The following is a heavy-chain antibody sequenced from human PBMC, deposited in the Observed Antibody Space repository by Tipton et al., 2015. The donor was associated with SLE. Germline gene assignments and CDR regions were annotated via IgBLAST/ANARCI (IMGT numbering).Heavy chain of an antibody. V-gene: IGHV4-59*12. Sequence: TLSLTCTVSNGSINLYYWSWIRQSPGKGLEYIGHVYYLGATNYSPSLKSRLTISMDKSKNQFSLKLRSVTAADTAVYYCGRDRPSDWNLDAIDVWGQGSMVIVSS. D-gene: IGHD1-1*01. J-gene: IGHJ3*01. CDR3: GRDRPSDWNLDAIDV. CDR1: NGSINLYY. CDR2: VYYLGAT.